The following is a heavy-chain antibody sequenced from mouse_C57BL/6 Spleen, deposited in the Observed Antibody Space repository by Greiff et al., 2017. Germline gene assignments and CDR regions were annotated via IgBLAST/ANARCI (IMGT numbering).Heavy chain of an antibody. J-gene: IGHJ4*01. CDR2: INPSNGGT. V-gene: IGHV1-53*01. Sequence: VQLQQPGTELVKPGASVKLSCKASGYTFTSYWMHWVKQRPGQGLEWIGNINPSNGGTNYNEKFKSKATLTVDKSSSTAYMQLSSLTSEDSAVYYCERGGELRPLSLYAMDYWGQGTSVTVSS. CDR1: GYTFTSYW. D-gene: IGHD3-2*02. CDR3: ERGGELRPLSLYAMDY.